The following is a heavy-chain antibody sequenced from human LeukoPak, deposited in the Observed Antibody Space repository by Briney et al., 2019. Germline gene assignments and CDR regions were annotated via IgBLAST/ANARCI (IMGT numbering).Heavy chain of an antibody. Sequence: GGSLRLSCAASGFTFSSYAMSWVRQAPGKGLEWVSAISGSGGSTYYADSVKGRFTISRDNSKNTLYLQMNSLRAEDTAVYYCAKSPSRVRSHYYDSLDAFDIWGQGTMVTVSS. CDR2: ISGSGGST. D-gene: IGHD3-22*01. V-gene: IGHV3-23*01. CDR3: AKSPSRVRSHYYDSLDAFDI. CDR1: GFTFSSYA. J-gene: IGHJ3*02.